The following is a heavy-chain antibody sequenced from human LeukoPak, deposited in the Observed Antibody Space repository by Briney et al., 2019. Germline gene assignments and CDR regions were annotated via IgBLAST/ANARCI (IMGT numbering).Heavy chain of an antibody. CDR3: ARGGGTYYQAFDI. CDR2: ISPSTTTI. Sequence: PGGSLRLSCAASGFTFSNYAMNWVRQAPGKGLEWVSYISPSTTTIYYADSVKGRFTISRGYAKNSLYLQMDSLRAEDTAVYYCARGGGTYYQAFDIWGQGTMVSVSS. J-gene: IGHJ3*02. V-gene: IGHV3-48*01. D-gene: IGHD1-26*01. CDR1: GFTFSNYA.